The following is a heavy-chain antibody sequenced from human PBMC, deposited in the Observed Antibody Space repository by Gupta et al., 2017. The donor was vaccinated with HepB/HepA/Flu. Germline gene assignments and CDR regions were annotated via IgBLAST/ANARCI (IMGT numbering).Heavy chain of an antibody. J-gene: IGHJ3*02. CDR1: GFTFSDYS. CDR2: ISSSSSTI. D-gene: IGHD1-26*01. CDR3: ARRGGAFDI. Sequence: EVQLVESGGGLVQPGGSLRLSCAAFGFTFSDYSMNWVRQAPGKGLEWVSYISSSSSTIYYAVSVKGRFTISRDNAKNSLFLQMISLRDEDMAVYYCARRGGAFDIWGQGTRVTVSA. V-gene: IGHV3-48*02.